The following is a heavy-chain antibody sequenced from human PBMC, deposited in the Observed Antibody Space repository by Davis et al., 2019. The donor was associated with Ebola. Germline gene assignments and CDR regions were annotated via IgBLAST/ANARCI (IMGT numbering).Heavy chain of an antibody. Sequence: MPSETLSLTCTVSGGSINNYYWSWVRRPPGKGLEWIGYISYSGSTDYNPSLRSRVSMSVDMSKNQLSLKLTSVTAADTAVYHCARHESYFDSWSWFDPWGQGTLVTVSS. V-gene: IGHV4-59*08. CDR2: ISYSGST. D-gene: IGHD3/OR15-3a*01. J-gene: IGHJ5*02. CDR3: ARHESYFDSWSWFDP. CDR1: GGSINNYY.